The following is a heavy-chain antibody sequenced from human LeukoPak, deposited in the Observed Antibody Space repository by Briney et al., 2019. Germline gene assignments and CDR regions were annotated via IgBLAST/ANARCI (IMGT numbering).Heavy chain of an antibody. Sequence: SGTLSLTCAVSGYSISSGYYWGWIRQPPGKGLEWIGSIYHSGSTYYNPSLKSRVTISVDTSKNQFSLKLSSVTAADTAVYYCARHAADIVVVPAAAFDYWGQGTLVTVSS. D-gene: IGHD2-2*01. J-gene: IGHJ4*02. CDR3: ARHAADIVVVPAAAFDY. V-gene: IGHV4-38-2*01. CDR2: IYHSGST. CDR1: GYSISSGYY.